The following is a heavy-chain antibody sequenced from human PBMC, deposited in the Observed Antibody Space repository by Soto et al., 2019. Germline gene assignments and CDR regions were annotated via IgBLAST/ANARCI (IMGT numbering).Heavy chain of an antibody. Sequence: QKFQGRVTIIRDTSASTAYMDLSSLSSEDTAVYYCARETQQQLIPSFDIWGQGTMVTVSS. J-gene: IGHJ3*02. V-gene: IGHV1-3*01. CDR3: ARETQQQLIPSFDI. D-gene: IGHD6-13*01.